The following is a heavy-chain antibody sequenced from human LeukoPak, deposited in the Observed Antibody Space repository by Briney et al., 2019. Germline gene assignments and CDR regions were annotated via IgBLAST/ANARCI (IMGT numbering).Heavy chain of an antibody. Sequence: PGGSLSLFCAVSGFTVSSNFMMWVRQAAGRGREWVSVIYISGITYYADSVRGRFTIPRDNSKNTLYLQMDSLTAEDTAVYYCAREDAGGTYSFDYWGQGTLVTVSS. J-gene: IGHJ4*02. CDR1: GFTVSSNF. CDR3: AREDAGGTYSFDY. CDR2: IYISGIT. D-gene: IGHD1-26*01. V-gene: IGHV3-66*01.